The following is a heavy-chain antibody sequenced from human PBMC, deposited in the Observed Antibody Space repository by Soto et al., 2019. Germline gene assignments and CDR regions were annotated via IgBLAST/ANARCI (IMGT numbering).Heavy chain of an antibody. CDR2: ISSASHTI. Sequence: EVPLVESGGGLVQPGGSLRLSCAASGFTFSNYYMNWVRQAPGKGLEWVSYISSASHTIYYADSVRGRFTISRDNAKNSLFLQMNSLRDEDTAMYYCARDSHFGYGMDVWGQGTTVTVSS. V-gene: IGHV3-48*02. D-gene: IGHD3-10*01. J-gene: IGHJ6*02. CDR1: GFTFSNYY. CDR3: ARDSHFGYGMDV.